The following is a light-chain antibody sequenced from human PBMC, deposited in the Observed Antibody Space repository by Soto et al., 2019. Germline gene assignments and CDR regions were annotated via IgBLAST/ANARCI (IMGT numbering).Light chain of an antibody. CDR2: AAP. CDR1: QSVSSN. CDR3: QQYNNWPRT. J-gene: IGKJ1*01. V-gene: IGKV3-15*01. Sequence: EIVMTQSPATLSVSPGERATLSCRASQSVSSNLAWFQQKPGQAPRLLIYAAPTRAPGIPARFSGSGSRTEFTLTISSLQSEDLAVYYCQQYNNWPRTFGQGTKVDIK.